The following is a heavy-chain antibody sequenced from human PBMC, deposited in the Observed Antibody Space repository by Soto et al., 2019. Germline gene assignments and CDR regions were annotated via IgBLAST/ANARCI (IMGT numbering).Heavy chain of an antibody. D-gene: IGHD2-2*01. CDR1: GGSISSSNYY. J-gene: IGHJ4*02. Sequence: SETLSLTCTVSGGSISSSNYYWGWIRQPPGKGLEWIGYIYYSGSTNYNPSLQSRVTISVDTSKNQFSLKLSSVTAADTAVYYWARAVLPATAPFDYWGQGTLVTVSS. V-gene: IGHV4-61*05. CDR3: ARAVLPATAPFDY. CDR2: IYYSGST.